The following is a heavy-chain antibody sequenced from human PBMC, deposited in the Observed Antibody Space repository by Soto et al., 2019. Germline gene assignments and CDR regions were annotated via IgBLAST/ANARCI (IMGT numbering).Heavy chain of an antibody. V-gene: IGHV3-30-3*01. CDR1: GFTFSSYA. Sequence: QVQLVESGGGVVQPGKSLRLSCAASGFTFSSYAIHWVRQAPGKGLEWVALISSDGSKTYYTDSVKGRFTISRDNSKNTLSLQVNSLRAEDTAMYNCVRGYRILDYWGQGTLVTVSS. D-gene: IGHD3-16*02. CDR2: ISSDGSKT. J-gene: IGHJ4*02. CDR3: VRGYRILDY.